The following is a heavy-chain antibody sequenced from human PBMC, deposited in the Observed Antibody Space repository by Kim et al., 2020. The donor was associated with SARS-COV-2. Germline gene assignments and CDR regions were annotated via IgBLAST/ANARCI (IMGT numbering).Heavy chain of an antibody. Sequence: GGSLRLSCTASGFTFGDYAMSWFRQAPGKGLEWVGFIRSKAYGGTTEYAASVKGRFTISRDDSKSIAYLQMNSLKTEDTAVYYCTRDVAEGNYYYGMDVWGQGTTVTVSS. D-gene: IGHD3-10*01. CDR3: TRDVAEGNYYYGMDV. J-gene: IGHJ6*02. V-gene: IGHV3-49*03. CDR1: GFTFGDYA. CDR2: IRSKAYGGTT.